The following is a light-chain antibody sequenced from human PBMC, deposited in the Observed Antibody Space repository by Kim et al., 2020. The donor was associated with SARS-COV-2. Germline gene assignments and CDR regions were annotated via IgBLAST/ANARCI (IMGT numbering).Light chain of an antibody. V-gene: IGKV3-15*01. J-gene: IGKJ2*01. Sequence: EIVMTQSPATLSVSPGERATLSCRASQSVGSDLAWYQQKPGQAPRLLIYGASTRATGIPARFSGSGSGTEFTLTFSSLQSEDFAVYYCQHYHHWPPYTFGQGTKLEI. CDR1: QSVGSD. CDR3: QHYHHWPPYT. CDR2: GAS.